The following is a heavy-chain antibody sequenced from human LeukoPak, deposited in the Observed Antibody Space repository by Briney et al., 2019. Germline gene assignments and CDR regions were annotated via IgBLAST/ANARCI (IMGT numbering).Heavy chain of an antibody. CDR3: AKGAPAAP. CDR1: GFTFSSYG. D-gene: IGHD2-2*01. V-gene: IGHV3-30*18. Sequence: GGSLRLSCAASGFTFSSYGMHWVRQAPGKGLEWVAVISYDGSNKYYADSVKGRFTISRDNSKNTLYLQMNSLRAEDTAVYYCAKGAPAAPWGQGTLVTVSS. J-gene: IGHJ5*02. CDR2: ISYDGSNK.